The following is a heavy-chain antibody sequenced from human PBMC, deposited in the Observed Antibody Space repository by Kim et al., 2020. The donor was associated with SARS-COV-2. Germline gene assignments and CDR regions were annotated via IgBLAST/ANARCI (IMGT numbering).Heavy chain of an antibody. Sequence: GGSLRLSCAASGFTFSSYAMSWVRQAPGKGLEWDSAISGSGGSTYYADSVTGRFTISRDNAKNTLYLQMNSLRAEDTAVYYCAKFEAWEVHFDYWGQGTLVTVSS. D-gene: IGHD1-26*01. CDR3: AKFEAWEVHFDY. V-gene: IGHV3-23*01. CDR2: ISGSGGST. J-gene: IGHJ4*02. CDR1: GFTFSSYA.